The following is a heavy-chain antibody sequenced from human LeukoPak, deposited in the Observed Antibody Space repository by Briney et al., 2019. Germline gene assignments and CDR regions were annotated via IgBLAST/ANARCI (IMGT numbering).Heavy chain of an antibody. CDR2: IYPGDSDT. J-gene: IGHJ6*02. CDR1: GHSFTSYW. CDR3: ARQARYSGSYFRSGMDV. Sequence: GESLKISCQGSGHSFTSYWIGWVRQMPGKGLEWMGIIYPGDSDTRYSPSFQGQVTISADKSISTAYLQWSSLKASDTAMYYCARQARYSGSYFRSGMDVWGQGTTVTVSS. V-gene: IGHV5-51*01. D-gene: IGHD1-26*01.